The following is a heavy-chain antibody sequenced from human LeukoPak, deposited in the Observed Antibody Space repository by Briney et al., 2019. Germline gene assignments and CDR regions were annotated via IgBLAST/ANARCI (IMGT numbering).Heavy chain of an antibody. CDR1: GYSISSGYY. CDR2: VQHSGST. J-gene: IGHJ4*02. V-gene: IGHV4-38-2*01. D-gene: IGHD1-1*01. CDR3: ARGPPYMTAWSRVDY. Sequence: SETLSLTCAVSGYSISSGYYWGWIRQPPGKGLEWIGIVQHSGSTYYNPSLKSRVTISADTSKNQFSLNLSSVTAADTAVYYCARGPPYMTAWSRVDYWGQGTLVTVSS.